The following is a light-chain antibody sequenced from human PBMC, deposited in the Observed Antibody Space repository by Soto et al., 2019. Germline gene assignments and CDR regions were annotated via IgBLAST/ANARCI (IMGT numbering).Light chain of an antibody. CDR2: LNSDGSH. Sequence: QPVLTQSPSASASXGASVXLTCTLSSGHSSYAIAWHQQQPEKGPRYLMKLNSDGSHSKGDGIPDRFSGSSSGAERYLTISSLQSEDEADYYCQTWGTGIWVFGGGTKLTFL. J-gene: IGLJ3*02. CDR1: SGHSSYA. CDR3: QTWGTGIWV. V-gene: IGLV4-69*01.